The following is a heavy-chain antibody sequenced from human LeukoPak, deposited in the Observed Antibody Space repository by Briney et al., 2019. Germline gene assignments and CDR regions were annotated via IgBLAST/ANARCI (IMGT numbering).Heavy chain of an antibody. V-gene: IGHV3-30*02. CDR3: AKDGAYYIDDY. J-gene: IGHJ4*02. CDR2: IGHDGNNE. CDR1: GLTFSNYG. Sequence: GXSLRLSCAPSGLTFSNYGMQWVRQAPGKGLEWVAFIGHDGNNEQYTDSLKGRFTISRDNSKNTLYLQMNSLRTEDTAVYYCAKDGAYYIDDYWGQGTLVTVSS. D-gene: IGHD3-10*01.